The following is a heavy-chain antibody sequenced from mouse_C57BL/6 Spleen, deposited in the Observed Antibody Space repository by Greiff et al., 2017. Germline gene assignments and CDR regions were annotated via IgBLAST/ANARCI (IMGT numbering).Heavy chain of an antibody. D-gene: IGHD2-4*01. Sequence: EVQVVESGGGLVKPGGSLKLSCAASGFTFSSYAMSWVRQTPEKRLEWVATISDGGSYTYYPDNVKGRFTISRDNAKNNLYLQMSHLKSEDTAMYYCARYDYDSLDWGQGTTLTVSS. CDR2: ISDGGSYT. CDR3: ARYDYDSLD. V-gene: IGHV5-4*01. CDR1: GFTFSSYA. J-gene: IGHJ2*01.